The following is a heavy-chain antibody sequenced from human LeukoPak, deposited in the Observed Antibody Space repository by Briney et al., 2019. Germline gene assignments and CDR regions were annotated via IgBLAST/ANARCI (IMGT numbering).Heavy chain of an antibody. CDR1: GYTFTGYY. J-gene: IGHJ6*02. Sequence: EASVKVSCKASGYTFTGYYMHWVRQAPGQGLEWMGWINPNSGGTNYAQKFQGRVTMTRDTSISTAYMELSRLRSDDTAVYYCASIIPRDIVVVPAGTDYYYYGMDVWGQGTTVTVSS. CDR3: ASIIPRDIVVVPAGTDYYYYGMDV. V-gene: IGHV1-2*02. CDR2: INPNSGGT. D-gene: IGHD2-2*01.